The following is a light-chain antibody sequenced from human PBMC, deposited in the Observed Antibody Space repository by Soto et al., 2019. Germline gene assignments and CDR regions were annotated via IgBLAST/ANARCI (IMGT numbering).Light chain of an antibody. Sequence: EIVLTQSPGTLSLSPGERATLSCRASQSVSSSHLAWYQQKPGQAPRLLFYGASSRATGIPDRFSGSGSGTDFTLTISRLEPEDFAIYFCQQYDISPLTFGGGTKVESK. J-gene: IGKJ4*01. CDR2: GAS. CDR3: QQYDISPLT. V-gene: IGKV3-20*01. CDR1: QSVSSSH.